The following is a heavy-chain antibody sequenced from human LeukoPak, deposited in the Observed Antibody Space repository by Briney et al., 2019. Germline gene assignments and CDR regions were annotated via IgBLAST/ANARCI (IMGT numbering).Heavy chain of an antibody. CDR3: ARGGVVVQDAFDI. Sequence: PSETLSLTCTVSAGSISSYYWGWIRQPPGKGLEWIGSIYSSGNTNDNPPLKSRLTISVNTSKNQFSLKLTSVTAADTAMYYCARGGVVVQDAFDIWGQGTMVTVSS. J-gene: IGHJ3*02. V-gene: IGHV4-59*08. CDR2: IYSSGNT. CDR1: AGSISSYY. D-gene: IGHD2-21*01.